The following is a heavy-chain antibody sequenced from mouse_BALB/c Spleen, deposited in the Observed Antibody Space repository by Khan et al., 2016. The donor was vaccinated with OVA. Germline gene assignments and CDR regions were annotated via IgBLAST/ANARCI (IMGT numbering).Heavy chain of an antibody. Sequence: VQLKESGPELVKPGALVKISCKASGYTFTAYDINWVKQRPGQGLEWIGWIYPGDGSTKTNESFKGKATLTADKSSNTAYMQLSSLTSEKSAVYYCAREGVRGVAMDYWGQGTSVSVSS. J-gene: IGHJ4*01. V-gene: IGHV1S56*01. CDR2: IYPGDGST. D-gene: IGHD1-1*01. CDR1: GYTFTAYD. CDR3: AREGVRGVAMDY.